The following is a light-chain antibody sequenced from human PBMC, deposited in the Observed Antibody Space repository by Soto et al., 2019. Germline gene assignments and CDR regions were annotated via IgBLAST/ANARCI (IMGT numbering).Light chain of an antibody. V-gene: IGKV1-5*01. Sequence: DIQMTQSPSTLSASVGDRVTITCRASQTISGWLAWYQQRPGKAPKLLIYDASRLESGVPSRFSGTESATEFTLAINNMQPDDVATYYCQQYKSSYTFGQGTKVDSK. CDR3: QQYKSSYT. J-gene: IGKJ2*01. CDR1: QTISGW. CDR2: DAS.